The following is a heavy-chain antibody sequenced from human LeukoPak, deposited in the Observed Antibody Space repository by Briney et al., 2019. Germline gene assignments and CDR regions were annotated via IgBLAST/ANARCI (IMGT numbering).Heavy chain of an antibody. CDR3: ARTYYYDSSGYIDAFDI. CDR1: GYTFTSYA. Sequence: GASVKVSCKASGYTFTSYAMHWVRQAPGQRLEWMGWINAGNGNTKYSQEFQGRVTITRNTSISTAYMELSSLRSEDTAVYYCARTYYYDSSGYIDAFDIWGQGTMVTVSS. V-gene: IGHV1-3*03. J-gene: IGHJ3*02. CDR2: INAGNGNT. D-gene: IGHD3-22*01.